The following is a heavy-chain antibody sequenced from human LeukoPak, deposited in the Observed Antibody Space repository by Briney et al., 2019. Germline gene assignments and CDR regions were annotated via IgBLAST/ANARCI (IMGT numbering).Heavy chain of an antibody. Sequence: SETLSLTCAVYGGSFSGYYWSWIRQPPGKGLEWIGEINHSGSTNYNPSLKSRVTISVDTSKNQFSLKLSSVTAAGTAVYYCARQSHYTHSWYSRRFDPWGQGTLVTVSS. CDR2: INHSGST. J-gene: IGHJ5*02. CDR3: ARQSHYTHSWYSRRFDP. CDR1: GGSFSGYY. V-gene: IGHV4-34*01. D-gene: IGHD6-13*01.